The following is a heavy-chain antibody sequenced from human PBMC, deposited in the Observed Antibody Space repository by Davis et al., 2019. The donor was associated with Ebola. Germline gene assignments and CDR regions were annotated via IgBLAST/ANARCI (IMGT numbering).Heavy chain of an antibody. CDR3: ARSHRRSTYYYYGMDV. CDR2: INWNGGST. Sequence: GESLKISCAASGFTFDDYGMSWVSQAPGKGLEWVSGINWNGGSTGYADSVKGRFTISRDNAKNSLYLQMNSLRAEDTALYHCARSHRRSTYYYYGMDVWGQGTTVTVSS. J-gene: IGHJ6*02. V-gene: IGHV3-20*01. CDR1: GFTFDDYG. D-gene: IGHD1-26*01.